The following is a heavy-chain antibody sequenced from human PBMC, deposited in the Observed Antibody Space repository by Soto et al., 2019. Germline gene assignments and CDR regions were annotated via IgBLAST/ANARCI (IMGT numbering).Heavy chain of an antibody. CDR2: IWYDGSNK. Sequence: QVQLVESGGGVVQPGRSLRLSCAASGFTFSSYGMHWVRQAPGKGLEWVAVIWYDGSNKYYADSVKGRFTISRDNSKNTLYLQMNSLRAEDTAVYYCAREPMAAAAPWYYYYYMDVWGKGTTVTVSS. D-gene: IGHD6-13*01. V-gene: IGHV3-33*01. CDR3: AREPMAAAAPWYYYYYMDV. J-gene: IGHJ6*03. CDR1: GFTFSSYG.